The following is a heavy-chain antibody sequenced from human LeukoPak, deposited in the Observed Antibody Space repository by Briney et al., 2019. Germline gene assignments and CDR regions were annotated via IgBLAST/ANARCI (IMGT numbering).Heavy chain of an antibody. CDR2: INHSGST. CDR3: AGLAVAEAGPFDY. CDR1: GGSFSGYY. Sequence: KASETLSLTCAVYGGSFSGYYWSWIRQPPGKGLEWIGEINHSGSTNYNPSLKSRVTISVDTSKNQFSLKLSSVTAADTAVYYCAGLAVAEAGPFDYWGQGTLVTVSS. V-gene: IGHV4-34*01. D-gene: IGHD6-19*01. J-gene: IGHJ4*02.